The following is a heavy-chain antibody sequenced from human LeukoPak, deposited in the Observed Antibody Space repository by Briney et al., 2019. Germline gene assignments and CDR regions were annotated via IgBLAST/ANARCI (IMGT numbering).Heavy chain of an antibody. D-gene: IGHD1-26*01. Sequence: ASVKVSCKASGGTFSSYATSWVRQAPGQGLEWMGIINPSGGSTSYAQKFQGRVTMTRDTSTSTVYMELSSLRSEDTAVYYCARQLEWELLSTFDYWGQGTLVTVSS. V-gene: IGHV1-46*01. J-gene: IGHJ4*02. CDR1: GGTFSSYA. CDR3: ARQLEWELLSTFDY. CDR2: INPSGGST.